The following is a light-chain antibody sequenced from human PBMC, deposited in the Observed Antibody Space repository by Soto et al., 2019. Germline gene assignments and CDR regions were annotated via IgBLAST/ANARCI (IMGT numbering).Light chain of an antibody. CDR1: QSVSSN. CDR3: QQYGTSPRT. Sequence: EIGMTQSPATLSVSPGERATLSCRASQSVSSNLAWYQQKPGHSPRLLIYGASSRAPGIPDRYSGSGSGTDFTLTLSSLEPEDFAVYYCQQYGTSPRTFGQGTKVDIK. J-gene: IGKJ1*01. V-gene: IGKV3-20*01. CDR2: GAS.